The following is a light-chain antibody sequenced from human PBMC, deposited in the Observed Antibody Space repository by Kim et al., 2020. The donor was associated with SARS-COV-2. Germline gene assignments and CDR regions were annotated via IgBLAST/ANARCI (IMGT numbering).Light chain of an antibody. CDR3: CSYAGSYTHYV. V-gene: IGLV2-11*01. CDR2: DVS. J-gene: IGLJ1*01. Sequence: QSAPTQARSVSGSPGQSVTISCTGTSSDVGGYNYVSWYQQHPGKAPKLMIYDVSKRPSGVPDRFSDSKSGNTASLTISGLQAEDEADYYCCSYAGSYTHYVFGTGTKVTVL. CDR1: SSDVGGYNY.